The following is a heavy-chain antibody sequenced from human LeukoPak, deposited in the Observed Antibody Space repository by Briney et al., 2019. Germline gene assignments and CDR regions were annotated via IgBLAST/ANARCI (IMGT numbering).Heavy chain of an antibody. J-gene: IGHJ3*02. D-gene: IGHD1-26*01. CDR3: AKEVVGAIGAFDI. CDR2: ISWNSGSI. V-gene: IGHV3-9*03. Sequence: GGSLRLSCAASGFTFDDYAMHWVRQAPGKGLEWVSGISWNSGSIGYADSVKGRFTISRDNAKNSLYLQMNSLRAEDMALYYCAKEVVGAIGAFDIWGQGTMVTVSS. CDR1: GFTFDDYA.